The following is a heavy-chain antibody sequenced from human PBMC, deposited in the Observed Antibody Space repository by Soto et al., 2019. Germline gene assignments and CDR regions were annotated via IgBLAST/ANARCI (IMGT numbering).Heavy chain of an antibody. CDR1: GGSISSGGYS. Sequence: SETLSLTCAVSGGSISSGGYSWSWIRQPPGKGLEWIGYIYHSGSTYYNPSLKSRVTISVDRSKNQSSLKLSSVTAADTAVYYCARGTTIFYDYWGQGTLVTVSS. J-gene: IGHJ4*02. D-gene: IGHD3-9*01. V-gene: IGHV4-30-2*01. CDR2: IYHSGST. CDR3: ARGTTIFYDY.